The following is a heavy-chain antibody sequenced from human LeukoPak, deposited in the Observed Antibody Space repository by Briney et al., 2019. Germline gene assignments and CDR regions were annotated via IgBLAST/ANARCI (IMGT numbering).Heavy chain of an antibody. D-gene: IGHD3-9*01. J-gene: IGHJ4*02. CDR2: ITGSGGNT. CDR1: VYTFSNYA. CDR3: AKWGDYDVLTGYYVSDY. Sequence: GASLRLSCAASVYTFSNYAMSWVRQAPGKGLEWVSAITGSGGNTYYADSVKGRFTISRDNSKNTVFLQMNSLRAEDTAVYYCAKWGDYDVLTGYYVSDYWGQGTLVTVSS. V-gene: IGHV3-23*01.